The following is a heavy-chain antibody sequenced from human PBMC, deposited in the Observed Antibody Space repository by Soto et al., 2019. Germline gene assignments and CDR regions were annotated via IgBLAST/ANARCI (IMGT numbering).Heavy chain of an antibody. Sequence: GGSXRLSCAASGFTFSSYAMHWVRQAPGKGLEWVALISYDGSDKDYADSVKGRFTISRDNSRNTLFLQMNSLRAEDTAVYYCARDYYKYYDSSGYYRSPAYWGQGTLVTVSS. CDR1: GFTFSSYA. CDR3: ARDYYKYYDSSGYYRSPAY. V-gene: IGHV3-30-3*01. CDR2: ISYDGSDK. J-gene: IGHJ4*02. D-gene: IGHD3-22*01.